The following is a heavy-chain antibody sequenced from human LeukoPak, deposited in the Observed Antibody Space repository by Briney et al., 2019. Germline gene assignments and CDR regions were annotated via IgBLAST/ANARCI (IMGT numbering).Heavy chain of an antibody. CDR1: GGSISSYY. J-gene: IGHJ6*02. D-gene: IGHD6-13*01. CDR2: IYTSGST. Sequence: SETLSLTCTVSGGSISSYYWSWIRQPPGKGLEWIGYIYTSGSTNYNPSLKSRVTISVDTSKNQFSLKLSSVTAADTAVYYCARDGGSSWSHQYGLDVWGQGTTATVSS. CDR3: ARDGGSSWSHQYGLDV. V-gene: IGHV4-4*09.